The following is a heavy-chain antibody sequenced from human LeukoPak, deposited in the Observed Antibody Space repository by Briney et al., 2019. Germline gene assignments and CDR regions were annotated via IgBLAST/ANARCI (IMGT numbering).Heavy chain of an antibody. CDR2: ISGSGGST. CDR1: GFTFSSYA. V-gene: IGHV3-23*01. J-gene: IGHJ4*02. Sequence: GGSLRLSCAASGFTFSSYAMSWVRQAPGKGLEWVSAISGSGGSTYYADSVKGRFTISRDNSKNTLYLQMSSLIAEDTAVYYCAKDRRRRDIVVVPAAMDYWGQGTLVTVSS. D-gene: IGHD2-2*01. CDR3: AKDRRRRDIVVVPAAMDY.